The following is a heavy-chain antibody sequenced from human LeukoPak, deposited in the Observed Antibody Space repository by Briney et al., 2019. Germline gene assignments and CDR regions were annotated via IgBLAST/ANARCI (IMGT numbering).Heavy chain of an antibody. CDR3: AKGELSGYSYMDV. CDR1: GFTFSSYG. D-gene: IGHD5-12*01. J-gene: IGHJ6*03. Sequence: GGSLRLSRAASGFTFSSYGMHWVRQAPGKGLEWVAFIRYDGSNKYYADSVKGRFTISRDNSKNTLYLQMNSLRAEDTAVYYCAKGELSGYSYMDVWGKGTTVTVSS. CDR2: IRYDGSNK. V-gene: IGHV3-30*02.